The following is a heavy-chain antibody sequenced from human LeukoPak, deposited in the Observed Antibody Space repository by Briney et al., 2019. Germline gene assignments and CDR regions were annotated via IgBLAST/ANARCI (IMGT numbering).Heavy chain of an antibody. CDR1: GDSVSSNSAA. CDR2: TYYRSKWYN. V-gene: IGHV6-1*01. D-gene: IGHD5-18*01. CDR3: ARGYGYYFDY. Sequence: SQTLSLTSAISGDSVSSNSAAWSWSRQSPSRRLEWLGRTYYRSKWYNDYALSVKRRITVNPDTSENHFSLRLNSVTPADTAVYYCARGYGYYFDYWGQGTLVTVSS. J-gene: IGHJ4*02.